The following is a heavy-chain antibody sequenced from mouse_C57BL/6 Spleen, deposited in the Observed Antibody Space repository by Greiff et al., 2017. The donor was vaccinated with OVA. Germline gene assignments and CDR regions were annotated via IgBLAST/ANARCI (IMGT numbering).Heavy chain of an antibody. CDR3: ARSRLRYFDY. CDR1: GFTFSDYG. J-gene: IGHJ2*01. D-gene: IGHD2-2*01. Sequence: EVKLMESGGGLVKPGGSLKLSCAASGFTFSDYGMHWVRQAPEKGLEWVAYISSGRSTIYYADTVKGRFTISRDNAKNTLFLQMTSLRSEDTAMYYCARSRLRYFDYWGQGTTLTVSS. V-gene: IGHV5-17*01. CDR2: ISSGRSTI.